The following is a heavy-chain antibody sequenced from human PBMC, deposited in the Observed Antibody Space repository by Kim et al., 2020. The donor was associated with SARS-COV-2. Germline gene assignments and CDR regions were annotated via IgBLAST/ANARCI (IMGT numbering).Heavy chain of an antibody. V-gene: IGHV3-30*01. CDR3: ARRHYYDSRTYYPFDL. D-gene: IGHD3-22*01. J-gene: IGHJ4*02. Sequence: VKGRFTISRDRSKNTVNVQMDSLRDEDTAVYYCARRHYYDSRTYYPFDLWGQGTLVTVS.